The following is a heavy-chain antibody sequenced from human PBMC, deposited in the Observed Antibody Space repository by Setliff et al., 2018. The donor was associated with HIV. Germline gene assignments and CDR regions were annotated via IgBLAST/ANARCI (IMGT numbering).Heavy chain of an antibody. V-gene: IGHV1-2*06. CDR1: GYAFTDYS. J-gene: IGHJ4*02. D-gene: IGHD6-13*01. CDR3: ARGVKGIATTGKYYFDY. CDR2: INPDSRGT. Sequence: ASVKVSCKTSGYAFTDYSIHWVRQAPGQGLEWVGRINPDSRGTNYAQTFQGRVTMTRDTSVSTAYMELSRLKSDDMAVFYCARGVKGIATTGKYYFDYWGQGTLVTVSS.